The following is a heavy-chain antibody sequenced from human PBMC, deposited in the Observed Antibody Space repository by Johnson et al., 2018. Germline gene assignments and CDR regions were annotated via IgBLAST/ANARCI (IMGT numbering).Heavy chain of an antibody. D-gene: IGHD6-13*01. J-gene: IGHJ6*03. V-gene: IGHV3-30*03. CDR1: GFTFSSYG. CDR3: VTGYSSSWYVSNYYYYYMDV. Sequence: QVQLQESGGGVVQPGRSLRLSCAASGFTFSSYGMPWVRQAPGKGLEWVAVISYDGSNKYYADSVKGRFTNSRDNSKNTLYLQMNSLRAEDTAVYYCVTGYSSSWYVSNYYYYYMDVWGKWTTVTVSS. CDR2: ISYDGSNK.